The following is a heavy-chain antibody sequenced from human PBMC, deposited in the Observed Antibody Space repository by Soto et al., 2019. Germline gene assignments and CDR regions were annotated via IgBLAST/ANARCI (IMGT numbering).Heavy chain of an antibody. Sequence: EVQLVESGGGLVQPGGSLRLSCAASGFTFSSYWMHWVRQAPGKGLVWVSRINSDASTTDYADSVKGRFTISRDNAKNTLYLQMNSLRAEDTALYYCARGFRWGMDVWGQGTTVTVSS. CDR2: INSDASTT. J-gene: IGHJ6*02. V-gene: IGHV3-74*01. CDR1: GFTFSSYW. D-gene: IGHD3-16*02. CDR3: ARGFRWGMDV.